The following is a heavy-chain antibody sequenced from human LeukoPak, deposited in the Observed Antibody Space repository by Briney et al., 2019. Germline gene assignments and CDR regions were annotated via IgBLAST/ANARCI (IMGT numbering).Heavy chain of an antibody. Sequence: SGGSLRLSCAASGFTVSSNYMTWVRQAPGKGLEWVSVIYSGGSTYYADSVKGRFTISRHNSRNTLYLQMNSLRTEDTAVYYCARAPYGDYATTFDYWGQGTLVIVSS. V-gene: IGHV3-53*04. J-gene: IGHJ4*02. D-gene: IGHD4-17*01. CDR1: GFTVSSNY. CDR3: ARAPYGDYATTFDY. CDR2: IYSGGST.